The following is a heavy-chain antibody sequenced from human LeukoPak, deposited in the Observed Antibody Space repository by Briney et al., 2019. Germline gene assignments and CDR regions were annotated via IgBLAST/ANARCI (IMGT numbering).Heavy chain of an antibody. CDR3: ARGYVLRYFDWLPYDAFDI. CDR1: GFTFSSYE. Sequence: GGSLRLSCAASGFTFSSYEMNWVRQAPGKGLEWVSYISRSGSTIYYADSVKGRFTISRDNAKNSLYLQMNSLRAEDTAVYYCARGYVLRYFDWLPYDAFDIWGQGTMVTVSS. D-gene: IGHD3-9*01. J-gene: IGHJ3*02. V-gene: IGHV3-48*03. CDR2: ISRSGSTI.